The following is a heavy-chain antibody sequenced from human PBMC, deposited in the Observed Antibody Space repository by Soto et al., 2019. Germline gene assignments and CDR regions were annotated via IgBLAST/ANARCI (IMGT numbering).Heavy chain of an antibody. J-gene: IGHJ5*02. V-gene: IGHV3-30*18. D-gene: IGHD4-17*01. CDR1: GFTFSSYG. Sequence: QVQLVESGGGVVQPGRSLRLSCAASGFTFSSYGMHWVRQAPGKGLEWVAVISYDGSNKYYADSVKGRFTISRDNSKNTLYRQMTSLRAEDTAVYYCAKSVYDDYVVTNWFDPWGQGTLVTVTS. CDR2: ISYDGSNK. CDR3: AKSVYDDYVVTNWFDP.